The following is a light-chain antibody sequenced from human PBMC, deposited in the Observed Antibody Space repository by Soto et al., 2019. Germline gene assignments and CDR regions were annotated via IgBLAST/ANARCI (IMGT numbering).Light chain of an antibody. Sequence: QSALTQPASVSGSPGQSITISCSGTSSDIGSYDHVAWYQQLPGKSPKLIIYVVSDRPSGVSDRFSGSKSCISASLTISVLQTEDEADYYRISNTDSHSYLFGTGTKVTVL. CDR1: SSDIGSYDH. CDR2: VVS. CDR3: ISNTDSHSYL. V-gene: IGLV2-14*03. J-gene: IGLJ1*01.